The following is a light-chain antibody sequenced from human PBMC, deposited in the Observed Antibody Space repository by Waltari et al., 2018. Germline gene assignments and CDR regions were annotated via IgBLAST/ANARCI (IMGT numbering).Light chain of an antibody. CDR3: LKYNNWPPGYT. J-gene: IGKJ2*01. Sequence: RVMTQSPVTLSVSPGERATVPCRASHIFTSNVAWYQLKPGQPPRLLIYGASTRATGIPARFSASASGTEFSLIISSLQSEDVAVYYCLKYNNWPPGYTFARGPGWRSN. CDR1: HIFTSN. V-gene: IGKV3-15*01. CDR2: GAS.